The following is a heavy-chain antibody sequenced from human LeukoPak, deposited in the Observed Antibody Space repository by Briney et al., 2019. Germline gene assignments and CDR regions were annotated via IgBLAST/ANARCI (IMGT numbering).Heavy chain of an antibody. CDR1: GFTVSSNY. Sequence: GGSLRLSCAASGFTVSSNYMSWVRRAPGKGLEWVSVIYSGGSTYYADSVKGRFTISRDNSKNTLYLQMNSLRAEDTAVYYCAGKNGYSYGFDYWGQGTLVTVSS. CDR2: IYSGGST. V-gene: IGHV3-53*01. D-gene: IGHD5-18*01. J-gene: IGHJ4*02. CDR3: AGKNGYSYGFDY.